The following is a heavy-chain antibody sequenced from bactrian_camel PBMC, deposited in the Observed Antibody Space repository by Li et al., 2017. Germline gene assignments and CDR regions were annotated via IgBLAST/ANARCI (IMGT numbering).Heavy chain of an antibody. V-gene: IGHV3S53*01. J-gene: IGHJ4*01. CDR2: VLPDGSA. D-gene: IGHD6*01. CDR1: GFTANKCG. CDR3: ATAAGGEWYGAY. Sequence: VQLVESGGGSVQVGGSLTLACTAHGFTANKCGMDWYRQAAGKQRQWVSHVLPDGSATFPDPVKGRFNITRDNAKNTLYLQMNSLNTEDTAVYYCATAAGGEWYGAYWGLGTQVTVS.